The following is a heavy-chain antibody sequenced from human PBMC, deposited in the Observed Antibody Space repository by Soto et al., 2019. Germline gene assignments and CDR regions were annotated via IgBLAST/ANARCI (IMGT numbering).Heavy chain of an antibody. CDR3: AKGRMAVAAGAFDS. CDR1: GFPFDRYG. Sequence: PGGSLRLSCATSGFPFDRYGMHWVRQAPGKGLEWVAAMWYDGSNTYYGESVKGRFLISRDNSKNTVYLEMNSLRVEDTGVYFCAKGRMAVAAGAFDSWGPGTRVTVSS. D-gene: IGHD6-19*01. CDR2: MWYDGSNT. V-gene: IGHV3-33*03. J-gene: IGHJ3*01.